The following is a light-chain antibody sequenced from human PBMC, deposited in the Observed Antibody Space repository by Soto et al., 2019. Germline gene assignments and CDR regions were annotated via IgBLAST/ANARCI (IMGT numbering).Light chain of an antibody. CDR1: QGIDTY. V-gene: IGKV1-16*01. CDR3: QQLESYPST. CDR2: AAS. J-gene: IGKJ4*01. Sequence: DIQMTQSPSSLSASVGDRVTITCRASQGIDTYLAWFQQKPGKAPKTLIYAASSLHSGVPSRFSGSGFGTDFTLTISSLQPEDFATYYCQQLESYPSTFGGGTKVDIK.